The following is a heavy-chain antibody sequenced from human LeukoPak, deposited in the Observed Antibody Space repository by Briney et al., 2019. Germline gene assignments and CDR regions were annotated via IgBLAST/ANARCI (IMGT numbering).Heavy chain of an antibody. D-gene: IGHD2-15*01. CDR2: ISTNGGGT. V-gene: IGHV3-64*01. Sequence: RSGGSLRLSCAASGFTFSSYAMHWVRQTPGKGLEYVSAISTNGGGTYYANSVKGRFTISRDNSKNTLYLRMGSLRAEDMAVYFCARYCNGVTCYSGYDYWGQGTLVTVSS. J-gene: IGHJ4*02. CDR3: ARYCNGVTCYSGYDY. CDR1: GFTFSSYA.